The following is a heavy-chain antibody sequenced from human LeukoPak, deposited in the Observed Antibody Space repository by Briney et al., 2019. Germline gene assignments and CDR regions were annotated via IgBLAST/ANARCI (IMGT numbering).Heavy chain of an antibody. CDR3: AKDICTSPRCLLYSDS. CDR1: GFAFSNYA. CDR2: ISGVNT. Sequence: PGGSLRLSCTTSGFAFSNYAMSWFRQAPGKGPEWVSGISGVNTYYADSVKGRFTISRDNSKNVLSLQMSRLRAEDTAVYYCAKDICTSPRCLLYSDSWGQGTLVTVSS. J-gene: IGHJ4*02. V-gene: IGHV3-23*01. D-gene: IGHD2-8*01.